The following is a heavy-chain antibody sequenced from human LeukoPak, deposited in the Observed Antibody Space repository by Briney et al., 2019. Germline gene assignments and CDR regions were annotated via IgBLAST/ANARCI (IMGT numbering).Heavy chain of an antibody. CDR2: INHSGRT. V-gene: IGHV4-34*01. CDR3: ARPLGYCSSSSCPQSWFDP. Sequence: KASETLSLTCAVSGGSFSGYYWTWIRQPPGKGLEWIGEINHSGRTNYNPSLKSRVTISVDTSKNQFSLKLSSVTAADTAVYYCARPLGYCSSSSCPQSWFDPWGQGTLVTVSS. J-gene: IGHJ5*02. CDR1: GGSFSGYY. D-gene: IGHD2-2*01.